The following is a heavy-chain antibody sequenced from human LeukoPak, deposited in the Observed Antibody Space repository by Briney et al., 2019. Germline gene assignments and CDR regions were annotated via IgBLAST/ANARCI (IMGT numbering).Heavy chain of an antibody. CDR3: AKPLGGNYPQPFDY. V-gene: IGHV3-30*02. CDR2: IRYDATNK. D-gene: IGHD1-26*01. J-gene: IGHJ4*02. CDR1: GFTFSSYG. Sequence: PGGSLRLSCAASGFTFSSYGMYWVRQAPGKGLELVAYIRYDATNKFYVDSVKGRFTISRDNSKNTLYLQMNSLRAEDTALYYCAKPLGGNYPQPFDYWGQGTLVTVSS.